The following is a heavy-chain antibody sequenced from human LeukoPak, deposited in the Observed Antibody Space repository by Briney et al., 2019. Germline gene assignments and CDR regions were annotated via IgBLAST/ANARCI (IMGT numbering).Heavy chain of an antibody. CDR2: IFYSGST. D-gene: IGHD3-22*01. CDR1: GGSISSSNYY. CDR3: ARARNYYDNSGYYYGGDAFDI. V-gene: IGHV4-61*05. Sequence: SETLSLTCIVSGGSISSSNYYWGWIRQPPGKGLEWIGYIFYSGSTNDNPSLKSRVTISVDTSKNQFSLRLSSVTAADTAVYYCARARNYYDNSGYYYGGDAFDIWGLGTMVTVSS. J-gene: IGHJ3*02.